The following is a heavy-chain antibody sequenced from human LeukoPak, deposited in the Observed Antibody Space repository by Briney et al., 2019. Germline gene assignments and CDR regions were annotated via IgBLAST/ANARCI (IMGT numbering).Heavy chain of an antibody. D-gene: IGHD3-10*01. J-gene: IGHJ4*02. CDR3: ARRDGSGSPHFDY. CDR2: IYHGDSDT. CDR1: GYRFSSYW. V-gene: IGHV5-51*01. Sequence: GESLKISCKGSGYRFSSYWIGWVRQMPGKGLEWMGIIYHGDSDTRYSPSLQGLVPISADKSISTAYLQWSSLKASDTAMYFCARRDGSGSPHFDYWGQGTLVTVSS.